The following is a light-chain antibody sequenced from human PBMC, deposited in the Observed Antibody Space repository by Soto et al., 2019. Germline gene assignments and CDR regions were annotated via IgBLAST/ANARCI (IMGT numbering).Light chain of an antibody. Sequence: QSALTQPASVSGSPGQSITISCTGTSGDLAIYNYVSWYQQQPGKAPKLMIYQVTNRPSGVSIRFSGSRSGNTASLTISGLQAEDEADYYCSSYTDSSNYVFGTGTKV. CDR3: SSYTDSSNYV. V-gene: IGLV2-14*01. CDR1: SGDLAIYNY. J-gene: IGLJ1*01. CDR2: QVT.